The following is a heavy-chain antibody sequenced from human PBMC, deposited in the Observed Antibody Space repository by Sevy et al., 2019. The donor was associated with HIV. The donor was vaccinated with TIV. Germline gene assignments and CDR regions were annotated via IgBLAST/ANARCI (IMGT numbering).Heavy chain of an antibody. V-gene: IGHV1-18*01. J-gene: IGHJ4*02. CDR3: ARDRDYDYIWGSFPYRDY. CDR2: ISAYKGNT. CDR1: GYTFTSYG. Sequence: ASVKVSCKASGYTFTSYGISWVRQAPGQGLEWMGWISAYKGNTNYAQKLQGRVTMTTDTSTFTAYMELRSLRHDDTAVYYGARDRDYDYIWGSFPYRDYWGQGTLVTVSS. D-gene: IGHD3-16*01.